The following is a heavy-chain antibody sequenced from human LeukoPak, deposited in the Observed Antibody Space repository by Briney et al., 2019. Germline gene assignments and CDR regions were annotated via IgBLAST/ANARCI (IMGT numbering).Heavy chain of an antibody. J-gene: IGHJ6*04. CDR3: ARDLSVRGVISSYYYYGMDV. V-gene: IGHV3-48*03. CDR2: ISSSGSTI. CDR1: GSTFSSYE. D-gene: IGHD3-10*01. Sequence: GGSLRLSCAASGSTFSSYEMNWVRQAPGKGLEWVSYISSSGSTIYYADSVKGRFTISRDNAKNSLYLQMNSLRAEDTAVYYRARDLSVRGVISSYYYYGMDVWGKGTTVTVSS.